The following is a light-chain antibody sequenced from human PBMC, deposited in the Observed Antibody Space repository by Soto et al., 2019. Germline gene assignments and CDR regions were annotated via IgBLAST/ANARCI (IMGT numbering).Light chain of an antibody. V-gene: IGKV3-20*01. CDR1: QSVSSSY. CDR2: GAS. CDR3: QQDGSSQVGLT. J-gene: IGKJ4*01. Sequence: EIVLTQSPGTLSLSPGERATLSCRASQSVSSSYLAWYQQKPGQAPRLLIYGASSRSTGIPDRFSGSGSGTDFTLTISRLDPEDFAVYYCQQDGSSQVGLTFGGGTKVEIK.